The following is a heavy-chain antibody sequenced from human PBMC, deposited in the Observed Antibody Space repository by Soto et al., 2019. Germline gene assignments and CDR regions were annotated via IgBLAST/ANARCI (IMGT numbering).Heavy chain of an antibody. V-gene: IGHV3-23*01. CDR2: ISGTDGSA. J-gene: IGHJ4*02. Sequence: EVHLLESGGGLVQPGGSLRLSCAASELSSSNHAMTWFRQAPGKGLEWVSGISGTDGSAYYADSVKGRFTISRDNSRSTLYLQMNSLRVEDTAVYYCASGGLHGYTNGGLSYFHSWGQGTLVTVSS. CDR3: ASGGLHGYTNGGLSYFHS. CDR1: ELSSSNHA. D-gene: IGHD5-18*01.